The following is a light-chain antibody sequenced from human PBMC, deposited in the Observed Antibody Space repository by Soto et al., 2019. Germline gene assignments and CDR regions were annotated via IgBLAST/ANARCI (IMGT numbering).Light chain of an antibody. CDR1: QSISSY. V-gene: IGKV1-39*01. CDR3: QQRYSGPLT. Sequence: QVRESLSAVAVSIENRVTIACRASQSISSYLDWYQQKPRKAPKLLIYAASNLQSGVPSRFSGSGSGTDFTLTITSLQCEDFATAHCQQRYSGPLTFGQGTKVDI. CDR2: AAS. J-gene: IGKJ1*01.